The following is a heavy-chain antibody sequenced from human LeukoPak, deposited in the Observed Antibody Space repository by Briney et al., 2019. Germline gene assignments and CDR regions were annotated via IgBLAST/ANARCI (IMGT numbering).Heavy chain of an antibody. D-gene: IGHD2-2*01. CDR1: GFIFNIYE. V-gene: IGHV3-48*03. CDR3: ARDIKGQYQDAFDI. Sequence: PGGSLRLSCVGSGFIFNIYEMNWVRQAPGKGLEWVSYISSSGSNIKYADSVKGRFTISRGNAKNSVYLQMNSLRAEDTAVYYCARDIKGQYQDAFDIWGQGTMVTVSS. J-gene: IGHJ3*02. CDR2: ISSSGSNI.